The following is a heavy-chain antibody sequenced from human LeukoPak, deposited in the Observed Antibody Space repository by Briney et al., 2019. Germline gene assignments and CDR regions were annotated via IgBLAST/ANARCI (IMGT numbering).Heavy chain of an antibody. CDR2: IFAGGKT. V-gene: IGHV3-53*01. CDR1: GFTVSSYY. Sequence: GGSLRLSCAVSGFTVSSYYVSWVRQAPGKGLEWVSIIFAGGKTYYIDSVRGRFTISRDNPKSTVYLQMNSLRAEDTAVYYCARIWYSSGWSLDYWGQGILVTVSS. D-gene: IGHD6-19*01. J-gene: IGHJ4*02. CDR3: ARIWYSSGWSLDY.